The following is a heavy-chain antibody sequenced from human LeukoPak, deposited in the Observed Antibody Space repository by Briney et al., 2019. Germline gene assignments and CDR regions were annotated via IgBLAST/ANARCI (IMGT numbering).Heavy chain of an antibody. CDR2: IYYSGST. CDR1: GGSISSGGYY. V-gene: IGHV4-31*03. CDR3: ARDQEYGGYYGMDV. Sequence: SQTLSLTCTVSGGSISSGGYYWSWIRQHPGKGLEWIGYIYYSGSTYYNPSLKSRVTISVDTSKNQFSLKLSSVTAADTAVYYCARDQEYGGYYGMDVWGQGTRSPSP. J-gene: IGHJ6*02. D-gene: IGHD4-23*01.